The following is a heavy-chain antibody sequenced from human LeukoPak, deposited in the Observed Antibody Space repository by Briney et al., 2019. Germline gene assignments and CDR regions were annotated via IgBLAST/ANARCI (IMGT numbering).Heavy chain of an antibody. CDR2: ISGSGGST. V-gene: IGHV3-23*01. CDR3: AKRPLGYYDSSGYFIFDY. Sequence: GGSLRLSCAASGFTFSSYAMSWVRQAPGKGLEWVSDISGSGGSTYYADSVKGRFTISRDNSKNTLYLQMNSLRAEDTAVYYCAKRPLGYYDSSGYFIFDYWGQGTLVTVSS. J-gene: IGHJ4*02. D-gene: IGHD3-22*01. CDR1: GFTFSSYA.